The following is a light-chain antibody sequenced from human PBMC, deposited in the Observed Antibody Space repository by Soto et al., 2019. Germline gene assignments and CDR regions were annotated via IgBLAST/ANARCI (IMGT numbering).Light chain of an antibody. V-gene: IGKV1-39*01. Sequence: DIQMTQPPSSLSASVGDRDTITCRASQSISSYLNWYQQKPGKAPKLLIYAASSLQSGVPSRVSGSGSGTDLTLTISSLQPEDFATYYCQQSYSTPRTCEQGTEVDIK. CDR2: AAS. CDR1: QSISSY. CDR3: QQSYSTPRT. J-gene: IGKJ1*01.